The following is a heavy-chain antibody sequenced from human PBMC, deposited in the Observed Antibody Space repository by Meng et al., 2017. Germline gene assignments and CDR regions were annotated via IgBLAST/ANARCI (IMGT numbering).Heavy chain of an antibody. J-gene: IGHJ4*02. CDR1: GYLFTSYD. Sequence: HVELVKSGAVVKKPGASVTDSCKPSGYLFTSYDINWIRQAPGQGLEWMGWVNPINGKTGYAQKFQGRLTMTRDTSIRTAYMELSSLKSEDTAIYYCARGGDYSSWDYWGQGTLVTVSS. CDR2: VNPINGKT. D-gene: IGHD4-11*01. CDR3: ARGGDYSSWDY. V-gene: IGHV1-8*01.